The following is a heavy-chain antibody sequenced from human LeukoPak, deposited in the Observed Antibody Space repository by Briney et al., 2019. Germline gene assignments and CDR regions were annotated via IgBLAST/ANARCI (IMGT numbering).Heavy chain of an antibody. Sequence: PGGSLRLSCAVSGLTFSTSGMTWVRQAPGKGLQWVSTIGSDGHIYYADSVKGRFTISRDNAKNSVFLQMDSLGDEDTGVYYCARDGSGWSRDYWGHGTLVTVSS. CDR3: ARDGSGWSRDY. D-gene: IGHD6-19*01. CDR2: IGSDGHI. CDR1: GLTFSTSG. J-gene: IGHJ4*01. V-gene: IGHV3-69-1*02.